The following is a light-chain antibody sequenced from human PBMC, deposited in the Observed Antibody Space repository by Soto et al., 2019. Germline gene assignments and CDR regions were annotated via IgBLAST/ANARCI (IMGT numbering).Light chain of an antibody. J-gene: IGKJ1*01. V-gene: IGKV1-5*03. CDR2: KAS. CDR3: QQYNSYSGT. CDR1: QSISSW. Sequence: DIPMTQSPSTLSASVGDRVTITCRASQSISSWLAWYPQKPGKAPKLLIYKASSLESGVPSRFSGSGSGTEFTLTISSLQPDDFATYYCQQYNSYSGTFGQGTKVEIK.